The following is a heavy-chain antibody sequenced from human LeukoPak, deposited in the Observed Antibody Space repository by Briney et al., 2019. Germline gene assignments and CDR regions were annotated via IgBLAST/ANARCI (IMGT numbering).Heavy chain of an antibody. J-gene: IGHJ5*02. CDR1: GGSISSYY. D-gene: IGHD2-21*02. V-gene: IGHV4-59*01. CDR3: ARFLEGGDYEFLGFDP. Sequence: SETLSLACTVSGGSISSYYWSWIRQPPGKGLEWIGYIYYSGSTNYNPSLKSRVTISVDTSKNQFSLKLSSVTAADTAVYYCARFLEGGDYEFLGFDPWGQGTLVTVSS. CDR2: IYYSGST.